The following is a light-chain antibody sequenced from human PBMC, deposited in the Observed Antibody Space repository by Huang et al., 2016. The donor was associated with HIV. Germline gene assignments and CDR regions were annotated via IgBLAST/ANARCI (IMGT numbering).Light chain of an antibody. J-gene: IGKJ1*01. CDR1: QSVSSKN. CDR2: GVS. CDR3: QQYGNSPWT. V-gene: IGKV3-20*01. Sequence: EIVLTQSPGTLSLSPGERATLSCRGSQSVSSKNLAWYQKKPGQAPRLLIYGVSSSATGIPDRFSGSGSGTDFTLTISRLEPEDFVVYYCQQYGNSPWTFGQGTKVEIK.